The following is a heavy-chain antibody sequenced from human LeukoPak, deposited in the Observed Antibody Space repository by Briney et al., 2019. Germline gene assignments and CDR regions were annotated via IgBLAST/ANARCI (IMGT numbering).Heavy chain of an antibody. CDR3: ARGHYGGNSIYFDY. J-gene: IGHJ4*02. D-gene: IGHD4-23*01. V-gene: IGHV1-8*01. CDR2: MNPNSGNT. CDR1: GYTFTSYD. Sequence: ASVKVSCKASGYTFTSYDINWVRQATGQGLEWMGWMNPNSGNTGYAQKFQGRVTMTRNTSISTAYMELSRLRSEDPAVYYCARGHYGGNSIYFDYWGQGTLVTVSS.